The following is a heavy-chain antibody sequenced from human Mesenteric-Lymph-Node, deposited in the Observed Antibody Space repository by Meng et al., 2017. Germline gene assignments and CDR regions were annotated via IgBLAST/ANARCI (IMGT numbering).Heavy chain of an antibody. D-gene: IGHD2-15*01. Sequence: RSLRRSCAASGFTFSSYAMSWVRQAPGKGLEWVSAISGSGGSTYYTDSVKGRFTISRDNSKNTLYLQMNSLRAEDTAVYYCAKDPQCSSGTCYSPYDWFDPWGQGTLVTVSS. V-gene: IGHV3-23*01. CDR2: ISGSGGST. J-gene: IGHJ5*02. CDR3: AKDPQCSSGTCYSPYDWFDP. CDR1: GFTFSSYA.